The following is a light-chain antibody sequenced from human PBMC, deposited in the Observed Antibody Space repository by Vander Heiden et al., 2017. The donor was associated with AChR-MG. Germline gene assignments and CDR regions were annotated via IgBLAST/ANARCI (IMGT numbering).Light chain of an antibody. CDR1: SSDVGGYDY. Sequence: QSALPQLRSVSGSPGQSITISCTGTSSDVGGYDYVSWYQQHPGKAPRLLIYDVSKRPSGVPERFSGSKSGNTASLTISGLQADDEADYYCCSYAGRCGEVFGGGTTVTVL. CDR3: CSYAGRCGEV. CDR2: DVS. J-gene: IGLJ2*01. V-gene: IGLV2-11*01.